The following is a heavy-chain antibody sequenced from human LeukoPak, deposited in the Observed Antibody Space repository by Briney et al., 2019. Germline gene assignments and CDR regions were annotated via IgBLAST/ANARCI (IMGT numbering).Heavy chain of an antibody. J-gene: IGHJ4*02. Sequence: SETLSLTCTVSGDSLNNYYWSWIRQPPGKGLECIGYIFYTGSTNYNPSLKSRVTISVDKSKNQFSLRLSSVTAADTAVYYCARGRRYYDSSGRYFDFWGQGTLVTVSS. CDR2: IFYTGST. CDR1: GDSLNNYY. CDR3: ARGRRYYDSSGRYFDF. V-gene: IGHV4-59*08. D-gene: IGHD3-22*01.